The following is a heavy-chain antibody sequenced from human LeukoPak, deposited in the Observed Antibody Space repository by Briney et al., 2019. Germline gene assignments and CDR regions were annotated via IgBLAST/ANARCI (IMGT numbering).Heavy chain of an antibody. D-gene: IGHD3-16*01. Sequence: GGSLRLSCAASGFTFSSYAMSWVVQAPGKGLEWVSTIGDSGDSTFYADSVKGRFTISRDNSENTLYLQMNSLRVEDTAVYYCAREVGGGASGQWSQGTLVTVSS. J-gene: IGHJ4*02. CDR3: AREVGGGASGQ. V-gene: IGHV3-23*01. CDR2: IGDSGDST. CDR1: GFTFSSYA.